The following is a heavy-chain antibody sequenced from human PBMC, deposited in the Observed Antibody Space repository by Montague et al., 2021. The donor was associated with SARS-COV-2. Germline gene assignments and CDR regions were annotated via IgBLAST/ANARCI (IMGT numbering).Heavy chain of an antibody. Sequence: SETLSLTCTVSGGSMSSSSYYWGWIRQPPGKGLEWIGSIHYSGSTYYNPSLKSRVTISVDTSKKHFSLKLSSVTAADTAVYFCAAQSSGGYCSSSSCYVWFDPWGQGTLVTVSS. V-gene: IGHV4-39*01. CDR1: GGSMSSSSYY. J-gene: IGHJ5*02. CDR2: IHYSGST. D-gene: IGHD2-2*01. CDR3: AAQSSGGYCSSSSCYVWFDP.